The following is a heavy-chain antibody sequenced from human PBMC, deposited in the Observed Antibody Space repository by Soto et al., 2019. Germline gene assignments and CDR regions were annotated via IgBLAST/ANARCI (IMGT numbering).Heavy chain of an antibody. CDR3: VKDRGHSGYDHARFDY. CDR1: GFTFSNSA. D-gene: IGHD5-12*01. J-gene: IGHJ4*02. V-gene: IGHV3-64D*06. CDR2: ISSNGGTT. Sequence: GGSLRLSCAASGFTFSNSAMHWVRQAPGKGLEYVSAISSNGGTTYYADSVKGRFTSSRDNSKNTLFLQMSSLRAEDTAVYYCVKDRGHSGYDHARFDYWGQGTLVTVSS.